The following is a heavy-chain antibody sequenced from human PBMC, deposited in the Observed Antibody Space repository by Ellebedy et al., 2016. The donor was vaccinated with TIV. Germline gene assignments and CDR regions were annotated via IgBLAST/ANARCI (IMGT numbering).Heavy chain of an antibody. J-gene: IGHJ6*02. V-gene: IGHV4-30-4*01. CDR3: ARAPVYNFFFAMDV. Sequence: SETLSLXXTVSGDSISTGDYFWSWVRQPPGQGLEWIGYIYFSVSISYTPSLRSRASISIDTSKNQFPLTLRSVTAADTALYYCARAPVYNFFFAMDVWGQGTTVTVS. CDR1: GDSISTGDYF. CDR2: IYFSVSI.